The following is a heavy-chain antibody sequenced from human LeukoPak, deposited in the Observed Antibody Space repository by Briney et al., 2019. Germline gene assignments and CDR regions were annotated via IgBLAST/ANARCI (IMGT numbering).Heavy chain of an antibody. CDR2: INHSGST. Sequence: SETLSLTCAVYGGSFSGYYWNWIRQPPGKGLEWIGEINHSGSTNYNPSLKSRVTISVDTSKNQFSLKLTSVTAADTAVYFCAGEKTTVTTFRYYYSGMDVWGQGTTVTVS. J-gene: IGHJ6*02. CDR3: AGEKTTVTTFRYYYSGMDV. CDR1: GGSFSGYY. D-gene: IGHD4-17*01. V-gene: IGHV4-34*01.